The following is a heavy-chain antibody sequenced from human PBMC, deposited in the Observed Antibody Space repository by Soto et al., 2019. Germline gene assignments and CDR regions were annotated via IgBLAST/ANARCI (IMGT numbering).Heavy chain of an antibody. CDR3: ARESGDWPLNWFDP. CDR2: ITSDGKSK. Sequence: VRQRPAEGLVWVSRITSDGKSKAYAESVEGRFTISRDNAKNTLYLQMNGLTAEDTAVYYCARESGDWPLNWFDPWGQGTLVTVSS. V-gene: IGHV3-74*01. D-gene: IGHD2-21*02. J-gene: IGHJ5*02.